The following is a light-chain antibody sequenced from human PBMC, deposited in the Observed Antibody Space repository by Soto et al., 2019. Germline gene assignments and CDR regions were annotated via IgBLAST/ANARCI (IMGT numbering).Light chain of an antibody. Sequence: DIVLTQFPATLSLPPGERATLSCRVSQSISTYLAWYQQKPGQAPSLLIYDASNRAPGIPARFSGSGSGTDFTLTISRLEPEDSAVYYCQQRSNWPLTFGGGTKVEIK. J-gene: IGKJ4*01. CDR1: QSISTY. CDR2: DAS. V-gene: IGKV3-11*01. CDR3: QQRSNWPLT.